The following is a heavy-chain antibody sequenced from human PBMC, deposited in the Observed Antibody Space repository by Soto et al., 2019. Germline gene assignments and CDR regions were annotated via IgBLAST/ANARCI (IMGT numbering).Heavy chain of an antibody. CDR2: IWYDGSNK. CDR3: ARDRRYYGSGSRSALGY. Sequence: QVQLVESGGGVVQPGRSLRLSCAASGFTFSSYGMHWVRQAPGKGLEWVAVIWYDGSNKYYADSVKGRFTISRDNSKNTLYLQRNSLRAEDTAVYYCARDRRYYGSGSRSALGYWGQGTLVTVSS. J-gene: IGHJ4*02. V-gene: IGHV3-33*01. D-gene: IGHD3-10*01. CDR1: GFTFSSYG.